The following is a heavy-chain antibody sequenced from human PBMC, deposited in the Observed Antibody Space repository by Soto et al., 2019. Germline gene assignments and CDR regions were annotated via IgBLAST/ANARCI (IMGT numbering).Heavy chain of an antibody. V-gene: IGHV3-23*01. D-gene: IGHD1-26*01. Sequence: SLRLSCAASGFTFSSYAMSWVRQAPGKGLKWVSSISGSGGSTYYADSVKGRFTISRDNSKNTLYLQMNSLRAEDTAVYYCAKVKEVGAITLFDYWGQGTLVTVSS. CDR1: GFTFSSYA. CDR2: ISGSGGST. J-gene: IGHJ4*02. CDR3: AKVKEVGAITLFDY.